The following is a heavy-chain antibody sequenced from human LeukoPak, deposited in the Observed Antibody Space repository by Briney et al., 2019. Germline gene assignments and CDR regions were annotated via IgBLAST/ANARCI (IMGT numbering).Heavy chain of an antibody. Sequence: PGGSLRLSCAASGFTFRSYSMNWVRQTPGKGLEWVSYISSSNSTIYYRDSVKGRFTISRDNAENSLYLQMNSLRGEDTAVYYCARGSNSGRGALDFWGQGTLVTVSS. CDR3: ARGSNSGRGALDF. CDR1: GFTFRSYS. J-gene: IGHJ4*02. CDR2: ISSSNSTI. D-gene: IGHD3-10*02. V-gene: IGHV3-48*04.